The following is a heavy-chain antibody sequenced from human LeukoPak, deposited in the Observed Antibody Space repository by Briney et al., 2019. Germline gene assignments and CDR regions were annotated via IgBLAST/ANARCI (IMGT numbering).Heavy chain of an antibody. D-gene: IGHD4-17*01. CDR3: AGKDYGDYGPYGMDV. V-gene: IGHV3-48*04. CDR2: ISSSGSTI. CDR1: GFTFSSYS. Sequence: QSGGSLRLSCAASGFTFSSYSMNWVRQAPGKGLEWVSYISSSGSTIYYADSVKGRFTISRDNAKNSLYLQMNSLRAEDTAVYYCAGKDYGDYGPYGMDVWGQGTTVTVSS. J-gene: IGHJ6*02.